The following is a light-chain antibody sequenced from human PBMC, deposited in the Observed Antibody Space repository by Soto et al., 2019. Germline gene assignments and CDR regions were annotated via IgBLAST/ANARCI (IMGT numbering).Light chain of an antibody. CDR1: QNINNW. V-gene: IGKV1-5*03. CDR3: QQYSSDST. Sequence: DIQMTQSPSTLSASVGDRVTITCRASQNINNWLAWYQQKPGKAPKLLIYGASSLENGVPSRFSGRVSGTDFIFTITSLQPDDFATYYCQQYSSDSTFGQGTKVEIK. CDR2: GAS. J-gene: IGKJ1*01.